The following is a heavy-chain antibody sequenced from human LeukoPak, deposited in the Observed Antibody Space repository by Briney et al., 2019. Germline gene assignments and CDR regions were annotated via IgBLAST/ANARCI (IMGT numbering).Heavy chain of an antibody. Sequence: PGGSLRLSCAVSGFTVSSNYMSWVRQAPGKGLEWVSVIYTGGSTYYADSVKGRFTVSRDNSKNTLYLQMNSLRAEDTAVYYCARDRKAAATDYWGQGTLVTVSS. J-gene: IGHJ4*02. D-gene: IGHD6-13*01. CDR2: IYTGGST. CDR3: ARDRKAAATDY. CDR1: GFTVSSNY. V-gene: IGHV3-66*01.